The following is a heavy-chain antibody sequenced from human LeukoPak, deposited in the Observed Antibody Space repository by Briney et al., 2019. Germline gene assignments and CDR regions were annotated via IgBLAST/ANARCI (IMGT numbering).Heavy chain of an antibody. D-gene: IGHD2-2*01. Sequence: SETLSLTCAVYGGSFSGYYWSWIRQPPGKGLEWIGEINHSGSTNYNPSLKSRVTISVDTSKNRFSLKLSSVTAADTAVYYCARVGTRYCSSTSCYRWRVDDAFDIWGQGTMVTVSS. CDR2: INHSGST. V-gene: IGHV4-34*01. J-gene: IGHJ3*02. CDR1: GGSFSGYY. CDR3: ARVGTRYCSSTSCYRWRVDDAFDI.